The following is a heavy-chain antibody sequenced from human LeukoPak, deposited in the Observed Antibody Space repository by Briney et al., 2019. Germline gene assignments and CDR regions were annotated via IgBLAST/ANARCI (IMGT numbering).Heavy chain of an antibody. V-gene: IGHV3-21*01. CDR3: ARGYQRPDY. J-gene: IGHJ4*02. Sequence: GGSLRLSCAASGFTFSTYTMNWVRQAPGKGLEWVSSISSSSNNINYADSVKGRFTISRDNAMNSVHLQMNSLRVEDTAVYYCARGYQRPDYWRQGTLITVSS. D-gene: IGHD2-2*01. CDR2: ISSSSNNI. CDR1: GFTFSTYT.